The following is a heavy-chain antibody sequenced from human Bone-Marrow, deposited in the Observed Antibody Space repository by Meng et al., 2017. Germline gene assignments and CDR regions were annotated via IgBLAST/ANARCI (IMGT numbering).Heavy chain of an antibody. V-gene: IGHV1-2*06. CDR3: VRADHPTTVPNLDY. J-gene: IGHJ4*02. D-gene: IGHD4-17*01. CDR1: GYPSTGYD. Sequence: QAGRVPSGAELNKPGYSGKVSCKASGYPSTGYDMHWVRQAPGQGLEWMGRINPNSGGTHYAQKFQGRVTMTRDTSISTAYMELSRLRSDDTAVYYCVRADHPTTVPNLDYWGQGTLVTVSS. CDR2: INPNSGGT.